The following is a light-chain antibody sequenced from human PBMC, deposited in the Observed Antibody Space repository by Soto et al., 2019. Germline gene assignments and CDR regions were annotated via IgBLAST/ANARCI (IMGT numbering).Light chain of an antibody. V-gene: IGLV2-14*03. CDR1: SSDFGGYNY. CDR2: DVT. Sequence: QSALTQPASVSGSPGQSITISCSGTSSDFGGYNYVSWYQQHPGKAPKLLIYDVTNRPSGVSNRFSGSKFGNTASLTISGLQAEDEGDYYCSSYTTTTTVVAFGGGTKVTV. J-gene: IGLJ2*01. CDR3: SSYTTTTTVVA.